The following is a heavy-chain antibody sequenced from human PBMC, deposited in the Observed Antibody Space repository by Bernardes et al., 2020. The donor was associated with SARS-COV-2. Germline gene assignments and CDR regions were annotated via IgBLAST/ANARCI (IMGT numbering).Heavy chain of an antibody. J-gene: IGHJ6*02. D-gene: IGHD3-16*01. CDR2: IYTSGST. CDR1: GGSISSYY. V-gene: IGHV4-4*07. Sequence: SETLSLTCTVSGGSISSYYWSWIRQPAGKGLEWIGRIYTSGSTNYNPSLKSRVTMSVDTSKNQFSLKLISVTAADTAVYYFARTYLGFGLDGMDVWCQGTTVTVSS. CDR3: ARTYLGFGLDGMDV.